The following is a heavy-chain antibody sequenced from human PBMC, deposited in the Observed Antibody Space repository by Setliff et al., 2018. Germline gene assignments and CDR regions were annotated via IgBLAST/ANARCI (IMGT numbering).Heavy chain of an antibody. Sequence: GGSLRLSCTASGLSYINDWVSWVRQAPGKGLEWLASINPHGSEKYYADSVKGRFTISRDNAKNSLSLQMNNLRTEDTAVYYCFGAGTCSYWGQGTLVTVLL. CDR2: INPHGSEK. J-gene: IGHJ4*02. V-gene: IGHV3-7*01. CDR1: GLSYINDW. D-gene: IGHD3-10*01. CDR3: FGAGTCSY.